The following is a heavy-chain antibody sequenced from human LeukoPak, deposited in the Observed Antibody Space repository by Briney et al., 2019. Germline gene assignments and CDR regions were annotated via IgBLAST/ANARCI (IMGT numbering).Heavy chain of an antibody. V-gene: IGHV3-23*01. Sequence: GSLRLSCAASGFIFSDYAMSWVRQAPGKGLEWVSTISGSGHVTYFASSVKGRFTIFRDNSKNTLYLEMNSLRAEDTAIYYCAKGYGGKFFYFDYWGQGTLVTVSS. CDR1: GFIFSDYA. D-gene: IGHD4-23*01. J-gene: IGHJ4*02. CDR2: ISGSGHVT. CDR3: AKGYGGKFFYFDY.